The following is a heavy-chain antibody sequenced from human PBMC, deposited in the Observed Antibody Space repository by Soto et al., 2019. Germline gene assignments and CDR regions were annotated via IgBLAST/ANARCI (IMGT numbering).Heavy chain of an antibody. CDR2: INHSGST. Sequence: KSSETLSLTCAVYGGSFSGYYWSWIRQPPGKGLEWIGEINHSGSTNYNPSLKSRVTISVDTSKNQVSLKLNSVTAADTAVYYCARHGSMATMALDYWGQGTLVTVSS. D-gene: IGHD5-12*01. J-gene: IGHJ4*02. CDR1: GGSFSGYY. CDR3: ARHGSMATMALDY. V-gene: IGHV4-34*01.